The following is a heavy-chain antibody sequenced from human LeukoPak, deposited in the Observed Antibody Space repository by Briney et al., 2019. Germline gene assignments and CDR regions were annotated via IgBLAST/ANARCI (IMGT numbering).Heavy chain of an antibody. J-gene: IGHJ3*02. CDR1: GFTFSSYE. CDR2: IYSGGST. CDR3: TRSRYLDWGGAFDM. D-gene: IGHD3-9*01. Sequence: PGGSLRLSCAASGFTFSSYEMTWVRQAPGKGLEWVSVIYSGGSTYYADSVKGRFTISRDDSKNTVYLQLNSLRGEDTAIYYCTRSRYLDWGGAFDMWGQGTMVTVSS. V-gene: IGHV3-66*01.